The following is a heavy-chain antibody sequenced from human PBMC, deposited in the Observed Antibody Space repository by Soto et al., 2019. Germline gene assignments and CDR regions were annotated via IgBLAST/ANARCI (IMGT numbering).Heavy chain of an antibody. CDR2: IIPIFGTA. D-gene: IGHD3-9*01. V-gene: IGHV1-69*13. J-gene: IGHJ6*02. CDR1: GGTFSSYS. CDR3: ARGALRYFDRQGPRYYGMDV. Sequence: SVNVSCKASGGTFSSYSISWVRQAPGQGLEWMGGIIPIFGTANYAQKFQGRVTITADESTSTAYMELSSLRSEDTAVYYCARGALRYFDRQGPRYYGMDVWGQATTVTVSS.